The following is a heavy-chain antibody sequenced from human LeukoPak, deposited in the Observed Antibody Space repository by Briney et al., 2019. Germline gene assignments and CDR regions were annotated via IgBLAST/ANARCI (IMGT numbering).Heavy chain of an antibody. Sequence: ASVKVSCKASGYTFTSYYMHWVRQAPGKGLEWMGGFDPEDGETIYAQKFQGRVTMTEDTSTDTAYMELSSLRSEDTAVYYCATENLYGDYVRPIWYWGQGTLVTVSS. D-gene: IGHD4-17*01. J-gene: IGHJ4*02. CDR2: FDPEDGET. CDR1: GYTFTSYY. CDR3: ATENLYGDYVRPIWY. V-gene: IGHV1-24*01.